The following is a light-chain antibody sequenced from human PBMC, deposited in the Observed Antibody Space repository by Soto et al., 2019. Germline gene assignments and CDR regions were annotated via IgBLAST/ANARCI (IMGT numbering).Light chain of an antibody. CDR1: SSDVGGYNY. CDR3: SSYAGNNVV. V-gene: IGLV2-8*01. CDR2: EVS. J-gene: IGLJ2*01. Sequence: QSVLTQPPSASGSPGQSVTISCTGTSSDVGGYNYVSWYQQHPGKAPRLMIYEVSKRPSGVTDRFSASKSGNTASLTVSGLPAEDAADYYCSSYAGNNVVFGGGTKLTVL.